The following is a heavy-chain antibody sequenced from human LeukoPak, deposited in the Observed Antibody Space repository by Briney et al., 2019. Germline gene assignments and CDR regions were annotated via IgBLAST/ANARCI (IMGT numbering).Heavy chain of an antibody. CDR3: ARLSYGYGPYYFDC. Sequence: SETLSLTCTVSHYSISSGFYWGWIRQSPGRGLEWIGAIDHTGTTYYNPSLKSRVTISVDTSKNQFSLNVNSLTAADTAIYYSARLSYGYGPYYFDCWGQGTLVTVAS. CDR1: HYSISSGFY. J-gene: IGHJ4*02. V-gene: IGHV4-38-2*02. CDR2: IDHTGTT. D-gene: IGHD5-12*01.